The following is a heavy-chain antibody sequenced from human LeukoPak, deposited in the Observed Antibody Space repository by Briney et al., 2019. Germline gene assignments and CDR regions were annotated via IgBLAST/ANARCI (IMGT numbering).Heavy chain of an antibody. Sequence: SETLSLTCTVSGGSISSYYWSWIRQPAGKGLEWIGRIYTSGSTNYNPSLKSRVTMSVDTSKNQFSLKLSSVTAVDTAVYYCARGRDYVWGSYRPVNDAFDIWGQGTMVTVPS. CDR3: ARGRDYVWGSYRPVNDAFDI. J-gene: IGHJ3*02. D-gene: IGHD3-16*02. CDR1: GGSISSYY. CDR2: IYTSGST. V-gene: IGHV4-4*07.